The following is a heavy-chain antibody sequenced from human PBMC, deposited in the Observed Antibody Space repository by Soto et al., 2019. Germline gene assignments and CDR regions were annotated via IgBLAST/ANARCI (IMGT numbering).Heavy chain of an antibody. CDR2: IRVNNGDT. V-gene: IGHV1-18*01. CDR3: ARDLGYSHFVVHY. Sequence: QVQLVQSGAEVKKPGASVKVSCKASGYTFTNSGFSWVRQAPGQGLEWVGWIRVNNGDTHYAQKLQGRVTMTTDTSASTPFMERRSLTSDDTAVYYCARDLGYSHFVVHYWGQGTLITVSS. J-gene: IGHJ4*02. CDR1: GYTFTNSG. D-gene: IGHD4-4*01.